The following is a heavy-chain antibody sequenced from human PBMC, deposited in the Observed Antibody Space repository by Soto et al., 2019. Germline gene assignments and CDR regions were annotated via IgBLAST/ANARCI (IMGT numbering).Heavy chain of an antibody. Sequence: GSLRLSCKASGFSCCSYAMSWVRQAPGKGLEWVSTISGSGCHTYYADSVKGRFIVSRDNSENTVSLQMGSLRADDTALYFCAKIEMGWFAHWGQGSQVTVSS. CDR1: GFSCCSYA. V-gene: IGHV3-23*01. CDR3: AKIEMGWFAH. D-gene: IGHD2-8*01. CDR2: ISGSGCHT. J-gene: IGHJ5*02.